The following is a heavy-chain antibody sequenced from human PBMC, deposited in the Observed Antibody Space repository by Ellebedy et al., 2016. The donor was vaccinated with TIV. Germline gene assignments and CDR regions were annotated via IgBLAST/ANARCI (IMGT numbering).Heavy chain of an antibody. Sequence: SVKVSXKASGGTFSSYAISWVRQAPGQGLEWMGGIIPIFGTANYAQKFQGRVTITADESTSTAYMELSSLRSEDTAVYYCARDGPPDYYDSRADYYYYMDVWGKGTTVTVSS. D-gene: IGHD3-22*01. CDR1: GGTFSSYA. J-gene: IGHJ6*03. CDR2: IIPIFGTA. CDR3: ARDGPPDYYDSRADYYYYMDV. V-gene: IGHV1-69*13.